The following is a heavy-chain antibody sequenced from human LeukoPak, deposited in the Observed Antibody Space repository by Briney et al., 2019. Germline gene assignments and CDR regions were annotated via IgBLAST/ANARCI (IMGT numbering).Heavy chain of an antibody. CDR1: GFTFDDSA. V-gene: IGHV3-9*01. CDR2: INWNSDTI. CDR3: ARDTDYGDSGLDY. D-gene: IGHD4-17*01. J-gene: IGHJ4*02. Sequence: GGSLRLSCAASGFTFDDSAMHWVRHAPGKGLEWVSGINWNSDTIGYADSVKGRFTISRDDSKNTLYLQMNSLRAEDTAVYYCARDTDYGDSGLDYWGQGTLVTVSS.